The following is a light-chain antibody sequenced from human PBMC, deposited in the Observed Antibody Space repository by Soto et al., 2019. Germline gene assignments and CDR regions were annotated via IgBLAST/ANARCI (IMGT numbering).Light chain of an antibody. CDR2: QTS. V-gene: IGKV3-11*01. J-gene: IGKJ1*01. CDR1: QYINTR. CDR3: PQRQSWPRT. Sequence: EIVLTQSPATLSSFPGDIVTLSCRASQYINTRLAWYQHRPGQAPRLLIYQTSIRAAGIPAMFSDSGSGTDFTHTISAVQPEDFALYSCPQRQSWPRTFGQGAKGDI.